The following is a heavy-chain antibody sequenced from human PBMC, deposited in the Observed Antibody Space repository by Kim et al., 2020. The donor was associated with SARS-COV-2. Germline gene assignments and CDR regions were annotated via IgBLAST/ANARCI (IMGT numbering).Heavy chain of an antibody. J-gene: IGHJ3*02. CDR3: ARAWRYTARVVIVDAFDI. CDR2: INHSGST. V-gene: IGHV4-34*01. CDR1: GGSFSGYY. Sequence: SETLSLTCAVYGGSFSGYYWSWIRQPPGKGLEWIGEINHSGSTNYNPSLNSRVTISVDTSKNQFSLKLSSVTAADTAVYYCARAWRYTARVVIVDAFDIWGQGTMVTVSS. D-gene: IGHD3-3*01.